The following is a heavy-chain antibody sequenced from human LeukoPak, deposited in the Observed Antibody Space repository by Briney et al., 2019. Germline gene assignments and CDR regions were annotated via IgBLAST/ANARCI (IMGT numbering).Heavy chain of an antibody. J-gene: IGHJ4*02. Sequence: ASVKVSCKASGYTFTSYDINWVRQATGQGLEWMGWMNPNSGNTDYAQKFQGRVTMTTDKSSSTAYMELRSLRPDDTAVYYCAREVYCSSTSCAYYFDYWGQGTLVTVSS. CDR1: GYTFTSYD. CDR2: MNPNSGNT. CDR3: AREVYCSSTSCAYYFDY. V-gene: IGHV1-8*01. D-gene: IGHD2-2*01.